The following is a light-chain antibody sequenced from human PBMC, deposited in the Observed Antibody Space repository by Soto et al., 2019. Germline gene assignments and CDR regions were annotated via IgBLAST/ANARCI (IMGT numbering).Light chain of an antibody. CDR2: DVS. CDR3: NSYTGGSPLML. V-gene: IGLV2-14*03. J-gene: IGLJ2*01. Sequence: QSVLTQPASVSGSPGQSITISCTGTSSDIGSYNFVSWYQQHPGKAPKLMIYDVSNRPSGVSNRFSGSKSGNTASLTISGLQPEDEADYYCNSYTGGSPLMLFGGGTQLTVL. CDR1: SSDIGSYNF.